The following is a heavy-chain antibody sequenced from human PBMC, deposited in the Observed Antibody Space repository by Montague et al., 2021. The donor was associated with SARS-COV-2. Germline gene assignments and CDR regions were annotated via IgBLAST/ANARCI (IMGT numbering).Heavy chain of an antibody. Sequence: SETQSLTCTVSGGSISNYYWSWIRQPPGKGLEWIGRIYTSEDTNYNPYLKSRVTMSVDTSKNQFSLKLSSVTAADTAVYYCARALAVDGKGNWFDPWGQGTLVTVSS. D-gene: IGHD6-13*01. V-gene: IGHV4-4*07. CDR2: IYTSEDT. CDR1: GGSISNYY. J-gene: IGHJ5*02. CDR3: ARALAVDGKGNWFDP.